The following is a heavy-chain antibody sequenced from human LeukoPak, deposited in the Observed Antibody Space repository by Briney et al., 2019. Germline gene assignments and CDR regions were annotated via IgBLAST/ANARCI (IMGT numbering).Heavy chain of an antibody. V-gene: IGHV4-59*08. Sequence: SETLSLTCTVSGGPISSYYWSWIRQPPGKGLEWIGYIYYSGSTNYNPSLKSRVTISVDTSKNQFSLKLSSVTAADTAVYYCASRVATIWGESDYWGQGTLVTVTS. CDR3: ASRVATIWGESDY. CDR2: IYYSGST. D-gene: IGHD5-12*01. J-gene: IGHJ4*02. CDR1: GGPISSYY.